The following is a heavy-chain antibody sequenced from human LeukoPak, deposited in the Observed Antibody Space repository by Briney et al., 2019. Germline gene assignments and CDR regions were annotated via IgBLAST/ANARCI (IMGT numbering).Heavy chain of an antibody. D-gene: IGHD2-2*01. J-gene: IGHJ4*02. CDR2: INPNSGGT. CDR3: ASLGYCSSTSCSSYYFDY. CDR1: GHTFTGYY. V-gene: IGHV1-2*06. Sequence: ASVKVSCKASGHTFTGYYMHWVRQAPGQGLEWMGRINPNSGGTNYAQKFQGRVTMTRDTSISTAYMELSRLRSDDTAVYYCASLGYCSSTSCSSYYFDYWGQGTLVTVSS.